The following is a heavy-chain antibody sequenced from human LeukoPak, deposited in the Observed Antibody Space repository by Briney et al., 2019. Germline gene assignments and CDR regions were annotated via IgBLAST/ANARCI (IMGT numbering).Heavy chain of an antibody. D-gene: IGHD3-9*01. Sequence: GGSLRLSCAASGFTFSSYAMSWVRQAPGKGLEWVSAIFGSGGSTYYADSVKGRFTISRDNSKNTLYLQMNSMRAEDTAVYYCAKVLVSARNFDYWGQGTLVTVPS. CDR3: AKVLVSARNFDY. CDR2: IFGSGGST. CDR1: GFTFSSYA. V-gene: IGHV3-23*01. J-gene: IGHJ4*02.